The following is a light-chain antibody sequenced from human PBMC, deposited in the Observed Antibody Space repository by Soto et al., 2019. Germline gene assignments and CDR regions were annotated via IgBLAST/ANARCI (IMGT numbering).Light chain of an antibody. CDR2: DAS. CDR1: QDISNY. V-gene: IGKV1-39*01. Sequence: DIQMTQSPSSLSASVGDRATITFQASQDISNYLNWYQQKPGKAPKLLIYDASNLETGVPSRFSGSGSGTDFTLTISSLQPEDFATYYCQQSYSTPRTFGQGAKVDIK. CDR3: QQSYSTPRT. J-gene: IGKJ1*01.